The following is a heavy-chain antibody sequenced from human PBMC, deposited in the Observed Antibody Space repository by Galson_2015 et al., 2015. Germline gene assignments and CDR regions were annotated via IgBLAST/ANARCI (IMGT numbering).Heavy chain of an antibody. CDR3: ARALSRLIHMDV. Sequence: SLRLSCAASGFTFSSYAMHWVRQAPGKGLAWVAVISYDGSNKYYADSVKGRFTISRDNSKNTLYLQMNSLRAEDTAVYYCARALSRLIHMDVWGKGTTVTVSS. J-gene: IGHJ6*03. V-gene: IGHV3-30-3*01. CDR1: GFTFSSYA. D-gene: IGHD2-8*01. CDR2: ISYDGSNK.